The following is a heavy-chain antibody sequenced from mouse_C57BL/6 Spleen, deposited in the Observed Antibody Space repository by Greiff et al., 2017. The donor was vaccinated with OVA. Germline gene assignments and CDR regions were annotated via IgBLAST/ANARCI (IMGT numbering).Heavy chain of an antibody. D-gene: IGHD2-5*01. CDR3: ARSSNPYYYAMDY. J-gene: IGHJ4*01. Sequence: VQLQQPGAELVRPGSSVKLSCKASGYTFTSYWMHWVKQRPIQGLEWIGNIDPSDSETHYNQKFKDKATLTVDKSSSTAYMQLSSLTSEDSAVYDGARSSNPYYYAMDYWGQGTSVTVSS. V-gene: IGHV1-52*01. CDR2: IDPSDSET. CDR1: GYTFTSYW.